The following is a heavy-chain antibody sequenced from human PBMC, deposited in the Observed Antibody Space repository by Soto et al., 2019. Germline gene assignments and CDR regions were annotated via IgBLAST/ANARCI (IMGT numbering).Heavy chain of an antibody. CDR3: ARGRAWAGAIHYYYYGMDV. J-gene: IGHJ6*02. CDR1: GDSVSSGSYY. V-gene: IGHV4-61*01. CDR2: IFYSGSI. Sequence: PSETLSLTCTVSGDSVSSGSYYWSWIRQPPGKGLEWIGYIFYSGSINYNPPLKSRVTISVDTSKSQFSLKLSSVTAADTAVYYCARGRAWAGAIHYYYYGMDVWGQGTTVTVSS. D-gene: IGHD6-19*01.